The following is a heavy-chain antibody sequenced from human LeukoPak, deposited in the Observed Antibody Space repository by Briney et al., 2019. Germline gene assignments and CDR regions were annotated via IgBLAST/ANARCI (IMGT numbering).Heavy chain of an antibody. Sequence: GGSLRLSCAASGFTFSDYGMHWVRQAPGKGLEWVALIRYDGSNEYYADSVKGRFTISRDSSKSTLYLQMNSLGAEDTAVYYCAKELTVGTTSKNLDYWGQGTLVTVSS. J-gene: IGHJ4*02. CDR1: GFTFSDYG. CDR3: AKELTVGTTSKNLDY. CDR2: IRYDGSNE. V-gene: IGHV3-30*02. D-gene: IGHD1-26*01.